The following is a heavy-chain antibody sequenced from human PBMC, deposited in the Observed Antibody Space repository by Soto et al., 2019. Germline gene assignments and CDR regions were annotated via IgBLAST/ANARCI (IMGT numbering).Heavy chain of an antibody. D-gene: IGHD1-26*01. J-gene: IGHJ5*02. V-gene: IGHV3-9*01. CDR1: GFTFDDYA. CDR3: AKDKYSGSLGFDP. CDR2: SSWNSGSI. Sequence: GGSLRLSCAASGFTFDDYAMHWVRQAPGKGLEWVSGSSWNSGSIGYADSVKGRFTISRDNAKNSLYLQMNSLRAEDTALYYCAKDKYSGSLGFDPWGQGTLVTVSS.